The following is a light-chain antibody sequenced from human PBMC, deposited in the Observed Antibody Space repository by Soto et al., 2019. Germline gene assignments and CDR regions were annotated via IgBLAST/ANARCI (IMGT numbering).Light chain of an antibody. CDR2: GAS. J-gene: IGKJ1*01. V-gene: IGKV3-20*01. Sequence: EIVLTQSPGTLSLSPGERATLSCRAIQSVSSSYLAWYQQKPGQAPRLLIYGASSRATGIPDRFSGSGSGTDFTLTISRLEPEDFAVYYCQQYGSSPTWTFGQGTKVDTK. CDR3: QQYGSSPTWT. CDR1: QSVSSSY.